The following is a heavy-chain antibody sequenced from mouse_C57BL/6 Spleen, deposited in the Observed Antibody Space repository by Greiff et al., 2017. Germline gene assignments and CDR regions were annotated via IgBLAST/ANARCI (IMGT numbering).Heavy chain of an antibody. CDR3: ARWGYDYDWYFDV. J-gene: IGHJ1*03. D-gene: IGHD2-4*01. CDR1: GYTFTSYW. V-gene: IGHV1-52*01. Sequence: QVQLKQPGAELVRPGSSVKLSCKASGYTFTSYWMHWVKQRPTQGLEWIGNIDPSDSETHYNQKFKDKATLTVDKSSSTAYMQLSSLTSEDSAVYYCARWGYDYDWYFDVWGQGPRSPSPQ. CDR2: IDPSDSET.